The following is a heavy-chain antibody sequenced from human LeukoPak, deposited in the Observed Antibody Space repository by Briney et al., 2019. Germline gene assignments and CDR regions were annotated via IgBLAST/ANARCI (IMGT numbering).Heavy chain of an antibody. V-gene: IGHV4-59*08. J-gene: IGHJ3*02. D-gene: IGHD1-26*01. CDR3: ARQDSGTYLNHLDI. CDR2: IYYTGST. CDR1: GGSISSYT. Sequence: SETLSLTCIVSGGSISSYTWSWVRQPPGKGLEWVAYIYYTGSTNYNPSLKSRVTISVDTSKNQLFLKLRSVTAADTAVYYCARQDSGTYLNHLDIWGQGTVVTVSS.